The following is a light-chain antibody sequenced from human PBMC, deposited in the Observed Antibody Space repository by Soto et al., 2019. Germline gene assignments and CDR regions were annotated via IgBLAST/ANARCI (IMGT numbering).Light chain of an antibody. CDR3: QQYGSSPLVT. CDR2: GAS. CDR1: QSVSSSY. Sequence: VVLTQSPGTLSLSPGERATLSYRASQSVSSSYLAWYQQKPGQAPRLLIYGASSRATGIPDRFSGSGSGTDFTLTISRLEPEDFAVYYCQQYGSSPLVTFGQGTRLEIK. V-gene: IGKV3-20*01. J-gene: IGKJ5*01.